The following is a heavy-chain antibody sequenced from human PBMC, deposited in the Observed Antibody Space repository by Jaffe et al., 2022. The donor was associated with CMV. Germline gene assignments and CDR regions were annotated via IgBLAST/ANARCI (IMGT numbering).Heavy chain of an antibody. Sequence: EVQLLESGGGLVQPGGSLRLSCAASGFNFRASAMSWVRQAPGKGLEWVSGISVTGDGTYYAASVKGRFTISRDNDMDTVHLQMNSLGVDDTALYYCAKDGYNLGDFFDYWGQGALVTVSS. D-gene: IGHD5-12*01. J-gene: IGHJ4*02. V-gene: IGHV3-23*01. CDR1: GFNFRASA. CDR2: ISVTGDGT. CDR3: AKDGYNLGDFFDY.